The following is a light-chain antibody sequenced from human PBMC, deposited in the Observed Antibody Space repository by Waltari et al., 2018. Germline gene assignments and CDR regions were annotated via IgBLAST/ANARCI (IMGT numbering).Light chain of an antibody. CDR1: SSDVGGFDF. J-gene: IGLJ2*01. CDR3: CSYAGADTSVL. Sequence: QSALTQPRSVSGSPGQSVTVSCPGTSSDVGGFDFVSWSQQYPGKAPKLIIYDVHKRPPGVPDRFSGSKSGNTASLTISGLLNDDEADYYCCSYAGADTSVLFGGGTTLTVL. CDR2: DVH. V-gene: IGLV2-11*01.